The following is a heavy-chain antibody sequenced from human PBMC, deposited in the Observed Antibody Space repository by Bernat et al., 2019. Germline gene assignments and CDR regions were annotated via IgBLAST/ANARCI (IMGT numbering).Heavy chain of an antibody. Sequence: QVQLVESGGGLVKPGGSLRLSCAASGFTFSDYYMSWIRQAPGKGLEWVSYISSSSSYTNYADSVKGRFTISRDNAKNSLYLQMNSLRAEDTAVYYCARGGIAARPDAFDIWGQGTMVTVSS. CDR2: ISSSSSYT. CDR3: ARGGIAARPDAFDI. J-gene: IGHJ3*02. V-gene: IGHV3-11*05. D-gene: IGHD6-6*01. CDR1: GFTFSDYY.